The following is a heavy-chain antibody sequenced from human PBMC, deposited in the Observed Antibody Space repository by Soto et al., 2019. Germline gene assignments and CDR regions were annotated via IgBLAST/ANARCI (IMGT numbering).Heavy chain of an antibody. D-gene: IGHD2-2*01. J-gene: IGHJ6*02. CDR1: GGTFSSYA. Sequence: QVQLVQSGAEVKKPGSSVKVSCKASGGTFSSYAISWVRQAPGQGREWMGGIIPIFGTANYAQKFQGRVTITADKSTSTAYMELSSLRTEDTALYYCTGGDIVVVPAATHRGYYYYGMEVWGQGTTVTVSS. V-gene: IGHV1-69*06. CDR3: TGGDIVVVPAATHRGYYYYGMEV. CDR2: IIPIFGTA.